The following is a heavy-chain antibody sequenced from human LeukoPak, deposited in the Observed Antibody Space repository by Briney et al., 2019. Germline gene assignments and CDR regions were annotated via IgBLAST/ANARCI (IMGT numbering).Heavy chain of an antibody. CDR1: GGSISSYY. J-gene: IGHJ6*03. CDR3: ARRSYDSSGYYYYMDV. Sequence: PSETLSLTCTVSGGSISSYYWRWIRQPPGKGLEWIGYIYTSGSTNYDPSLKSRVTISVDTSKNQFSLKLSSVAAADTAVYYCARRSYDSSGYYYYMDVWGKGTTVTVSS. CDR2: IYTSGST. D-gene: IGHD3-22*01. V-gene: IGHV4-4*09.